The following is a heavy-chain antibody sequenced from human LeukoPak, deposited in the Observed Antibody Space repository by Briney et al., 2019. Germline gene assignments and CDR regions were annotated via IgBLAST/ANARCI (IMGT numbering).Heavy chain of an antibody. CDR1: GGSISSGGYS. J-gene: IGHJ3*02. Sequence: TSETLSLTCAVSGGSISSGGYSWSWIRQPPGKGLEWIGYIYHSGSTYYNPSLKSRVTISVDRSKNQFSLKLSSVTAADTAVYYCAISAQHSDYDYAFDIWGQGTMVTVSS. CDR3: AISAQHSDYDYAFDI. V-gene: IGHV4-30-2*01. D-gene: IGHD5-12*01. CDR2: IYHSGST.